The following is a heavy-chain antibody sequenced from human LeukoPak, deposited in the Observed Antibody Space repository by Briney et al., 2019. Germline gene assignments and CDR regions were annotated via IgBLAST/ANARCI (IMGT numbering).Heavy chain of an antibody. CDR1: GGSISSGGYY. CDR2: IYYSGST. V-gene: IGHV4-31*03. CDR3: ARAVPAEYYYDKYYFDY. J-gene: IGHJ4*02. Sequence: PSQTLSLTCTVSGGSISSGGYYWSWIRQHPGKGLEWIGYIYYSGSTYYNPSLKSRVTISVDTSKNQFSLKLSSVTAADTAVYYCARAVPAEYYYDKYYFDYWGQGTLVTVSS. D-gene: IGHD3-22*01.